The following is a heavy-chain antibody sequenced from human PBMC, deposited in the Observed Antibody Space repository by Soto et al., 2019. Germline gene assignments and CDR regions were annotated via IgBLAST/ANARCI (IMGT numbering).Heavy chain of an antibody. CDR3: ARERGTYYYDSSGYYFGFFDY. D-gene: IGHD3-22*01. Sequence: PGGSLRLSCAASGFTFSSYGMHWVRQAPGKGLEWVAVIWYDGSNKYYADSVKGRFTISRDNSKNTLYLQMNSLRAEDTAVYYCARERGTYYYDSSGYYFGFFDYWGQGTLVTVSS. CDR2: IWYDGSNK. CDR1: GFTFSSYG. V-gene: IGHV3-30*19. J-gene: IGHJ4*02.